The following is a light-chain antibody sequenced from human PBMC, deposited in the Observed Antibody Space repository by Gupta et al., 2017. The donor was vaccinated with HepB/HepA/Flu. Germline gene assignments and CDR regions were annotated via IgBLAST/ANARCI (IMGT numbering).Light chain of an antibody. J-gene: IGKJ4*01. Sequence: DIQMTQSPSSLSASVGDRVTITCRASQDIVNYLAWFQQKPGKPPKSLIFGTSNLQGGVPSRFSGSGSGTHFTLTIDGLQPEDFATYYCQQHDKDPLTFGGGTRIDIK. V-gene: IGKV1-16*01. CDR3: QQHDKDPLT. CDR1: QDIVNY. CDR2: GTS.